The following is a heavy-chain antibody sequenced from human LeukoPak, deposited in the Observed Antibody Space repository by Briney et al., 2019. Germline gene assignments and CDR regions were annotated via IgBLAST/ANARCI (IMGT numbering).Heavy chain of an antibody. CDR2: INAGNGNT. CDR3: ARDSYSNYGSFSYYYGMDV. V-gene: IGHV1-3*01. D-gene: IGHD4-11*01. J-gene: IGHJ6*02. CDR1: GYTFTSYA. Sequence: GASVKVSCKASGYTFTSYAMHWVRQAPGQRLEWMGWINAGNGNTKYSQKFQGRVTITRDTSASTAYMELSSLRSEDTAVYYCARDSYSNYGSFSYYYGMDVWGQGTTVTVSS.